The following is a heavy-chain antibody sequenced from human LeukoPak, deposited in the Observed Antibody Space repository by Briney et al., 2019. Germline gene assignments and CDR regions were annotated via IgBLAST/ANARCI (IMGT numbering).Heavy chain of an antibody. CDR3: TRDGLAAAGHYYFDY. V-gene: IGHV3-49*04. J-gene: IGHJ4*02. Sequence: PGRSLRLSCTASGFTFGDYAMSWVRQAPGKGLEWVGFIRSKACGGTTEYAASVKGRFTISRDDSKSIAYLQMNSLKTEDTAVYYCTRDGLAAAGHYYFDYWGQGTLVTVSS. CDR1: GFTFGDYA. D-gene: IGHD6-13*01. CDR2: IRSKACGGTT.